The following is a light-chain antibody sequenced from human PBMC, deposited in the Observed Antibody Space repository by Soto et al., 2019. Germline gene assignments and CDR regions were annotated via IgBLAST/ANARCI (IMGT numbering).Light chain of an antibody. CDR3: QTWGTGIHVV. Sequence: QSVLTQSPSASASLGASVKLACTLNSGHSSYAIAWHQQQPEKGPRYLMKVNSDGSHIKGDGIPDRFSGSSSGSGAERYLTISSLQSDDEADYYCQTWGTGIHVVFGGGTKLTVL. CDR2: VNSDGSH. V-gene: IGLV4-69*01. CDR1: SGHSSYA. J-gene: IGLJ2*01.